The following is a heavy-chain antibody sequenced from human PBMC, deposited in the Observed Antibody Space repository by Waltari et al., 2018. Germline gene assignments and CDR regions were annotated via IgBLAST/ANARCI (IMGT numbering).Heavy chain of an antibody. J-gene: IGHJ4*02. V-gene: IGHV4-4*07. CDR3: AREDSSSWYYFDY. D-gene: IGHD6-13*01. CDR2: IYTSGST. CDR1: GGTISSYY. Sequence: QVQLQESGPGLVKPSEILSLTCTAPGGTISSYYWSWIRQPAGKGLEWIRRIYTSGSTNYNPSLKSRVTMSVDTSKNQFSLKLSSVTAADTAVYYCAREDSSSWYYFDYWGQGTLVTVSS.